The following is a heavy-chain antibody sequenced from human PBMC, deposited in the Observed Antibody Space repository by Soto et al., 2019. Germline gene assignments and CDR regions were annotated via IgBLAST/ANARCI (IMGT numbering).Heavy chain of an antibody. CDR3: ARARLRYGMDV. CDR1: GCSISSGGYS. CDR2: IYHSGST. J-gene: IGHJ6*02. V-gene: IGHV4-30-2*05. Sequence: TLSRTCAVSGCSISSGGYSRSWIRRPPGKGLEWIGYIYHSGSTYYNPSLKSRVTISVDTSKNQFSLKLSSVTAADTAVYYCARARLRYGMDVWGQGPTVTVSS. D-gene: IGHD5-12*01.